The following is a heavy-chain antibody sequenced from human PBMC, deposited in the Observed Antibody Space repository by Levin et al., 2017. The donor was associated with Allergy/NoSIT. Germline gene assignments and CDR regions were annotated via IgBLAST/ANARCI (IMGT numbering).Heavy chain of an antibody. CDR1: GFTFSSYA. CDR3: ARDGETPGSWYFDY. CDR2: ISYDGSNK. J-gene: IGHJ4*02. Sequence: GGSLRLSCAASGFTFSSYAMHWVRQAPGKGLEWVAVISYDGSNKYYADSVKGRFTISRDNSKNTLYLQMNSLRAEDTAVYYCARDGETPGSWYFDYWGQGTLVTVSS. V-gene: IGHV3-30-3*01. D-gene: IGHD3-10*01.